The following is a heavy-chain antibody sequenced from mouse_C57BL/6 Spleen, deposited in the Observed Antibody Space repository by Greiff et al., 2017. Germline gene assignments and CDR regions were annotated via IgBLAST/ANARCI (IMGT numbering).Heavy chain of an antibody. Sequence: VQGVESGPGLVAPSQSLSITCTVSGFSLTSYAISWVRQPPGKGLEWLGVIWTGGGTNYNSALKSRLSISKDNSKSQVFLKMNSLQTDDTARYYCARGRAYYSNYVFDYWGQGTTLTVSS. CDR2: IWTGGGT. D-gene: IGHD2-5*01. CDR1: GFSLTSYA. V-gene: IGHV2-9-1*01. J-gene: IGHJ2*01. CDR3: ARGRAYYSNYVFDY.